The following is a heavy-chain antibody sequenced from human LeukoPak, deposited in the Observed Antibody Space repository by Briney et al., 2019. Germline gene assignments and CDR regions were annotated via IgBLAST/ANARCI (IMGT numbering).Heavy chain of an antibody. Sequence: PGGSLRLSCAASGFIFSDHYMNWVRQAPGKGLEWVSSISSSSSYIYYADSVKGRFTISRDNAKNSLYLQMNSLRAEDTAVYYCARGLYNWKGEPKNWFDPWGQGTLVTVSS. CDR3: ARGLYNWKGEPKNWFDP. V-gene: IGHV3-21*01. D-gene: IGHD1-20*01. CDR1: GFIFSDHY. CDR2: ISSSSSYI. J-gene: IGHJ5*02.